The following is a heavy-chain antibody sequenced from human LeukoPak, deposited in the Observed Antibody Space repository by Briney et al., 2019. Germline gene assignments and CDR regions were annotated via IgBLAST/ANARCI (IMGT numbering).Heavy chain of an antibody. D-gene: IGHD2-2*01. Sequence: HAGGSLRLSCAASGFTFSSYAMSWVRQAPGKGLEWVTVISYDGGNTYYADSVKGRFTISRDNSKNTLYLQMNSLRVEDTAVYYCAKALQPLPYYYAMDVWGQGTTVTVSS. CDR1: GFTFSSYA. V-gene: IGHV3-30*18. J-gene: IGHJ6*02. CDR3: AKALQPLPYYYAMDV. CDR2: ISYDGGNT.